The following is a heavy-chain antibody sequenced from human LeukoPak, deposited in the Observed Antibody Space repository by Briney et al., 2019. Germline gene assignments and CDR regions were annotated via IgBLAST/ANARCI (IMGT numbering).Heavy chain of an antibody. CDR2: IKQDGSDK. V-gene: IGHV3-7*01. CDR1: GLAFSNCW. J-gene: IGHJ6*02. CDR3: ARVYSSTSGKGMDV. Sequence: GGSLRLSCAASGLAFSNCWMTWVRQAPGKGLEWVANIKQDGSDKYYVDSVKGRFTISRDNAKNSLFLQMNSLRVEDTAVYYCARVYSSTSGKGMDVWGQGTTVTVSS. D-gene: IGHD6-13*01.